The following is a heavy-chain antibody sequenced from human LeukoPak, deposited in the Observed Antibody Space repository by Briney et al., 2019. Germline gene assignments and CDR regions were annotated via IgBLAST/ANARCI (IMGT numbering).Heavy chain of an antibody. CDR3: ARDEDTSALSEY. V-gene: IGHV3-23*01. Sequence: WGSLRLSCAGSGFSFSSNTMSWVRQAPGRGLEGVSAISNNGGRTDSAESGKSSFTNSTNNTKSTLYFNMNSLRAEDTAVYYCARDEDTSALSEYWGQGTLVTVSS. D-gene: IGHD2/OR15-2a*01. CDR1: GFSFSSNT. J-gene: IGHJ4*02. CDR2: ISNNGGRT.